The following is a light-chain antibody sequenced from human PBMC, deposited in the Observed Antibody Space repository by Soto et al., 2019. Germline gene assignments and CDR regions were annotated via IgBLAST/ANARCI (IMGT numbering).Light chain of an antibody. V-gene: IGKV3-20*01. CDR3: QQYGSSPLYT. J-gene: IGKJ2*01. CDR2: GAS. CDR1: QSVSSN. Sequence: EIVMTQSPATLSVSPGERATLSCRASQSVSSNLAWYQQKPGQAPRLLIYGASSRATGIPDRFSGSGSGTDFTLTISRLEPEDFAVYYCQQYGSSPLYTFGQGTKVDIK.